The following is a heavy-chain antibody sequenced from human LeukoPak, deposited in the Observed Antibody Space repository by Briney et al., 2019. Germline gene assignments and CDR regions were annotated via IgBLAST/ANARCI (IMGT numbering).Heavy chain of an antibody. CDR2: IYYSGTT. D-gene: IGHD3-10*01. Sequence: SETLSLTCTVSGGSISSHYWSWIRQPPGKGLEWIGYIYYSGTTNYNPSLKSRVTISVDTSKNQFSLKLSFVTAADTAVYYCARALETYYYGSGSYYRAFDYWGQGTLVTVSS. CDR1: GGSISSHY. J-gene: IGHJ4*02. V-gene: IGHV4-59*11. CDR3: ARALETYYYGSGSYYRAFDY.